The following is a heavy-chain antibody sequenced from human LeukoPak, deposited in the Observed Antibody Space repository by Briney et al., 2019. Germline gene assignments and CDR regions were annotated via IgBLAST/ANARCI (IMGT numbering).Heavy chain of an antibody. V-gene: IGHV3-11*01. CDR2: ISSSGSTI. J-gene: IGHJ4*02. D-gene: IGHD3-22*01. CDR1: GGSISSYY. Sequence: LSLTCTVSGGSISSYYWSWIRQSPGKGLEWVSYISSSGSTIYYADSVKGRFTISRDNAKNSLYLQMNSLRAEDTAVYYCARDGDSSYYFDYWGQGTLVTVSS. CDR3: ARDGDSSYYFDY.